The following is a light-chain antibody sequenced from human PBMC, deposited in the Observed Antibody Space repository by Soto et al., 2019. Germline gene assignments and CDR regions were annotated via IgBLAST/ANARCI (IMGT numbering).Light chain of an antibody. J-gene: IGKJ4*01. CDR1: QSVSSN. CDR2: GAS. CDR3: QQYNDSLPPVT. Sequence: DIVLTQSPATVSVSPGERATLSCRASQSVSSNLAWYQHKVGQAPRLLIYGASTRVTGVPPRFSGSWYRTAVTLSINYLNSEDFGVYSYQQYNDSLPPVTFGGGTKVEI. V-gene: IGKV3-15*01.